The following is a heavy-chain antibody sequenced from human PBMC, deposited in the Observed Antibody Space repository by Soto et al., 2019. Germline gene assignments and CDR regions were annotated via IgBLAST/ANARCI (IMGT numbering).Heavy chain of an antibody. D-gene: IGHD3-10*01. Sequence: ESGGGVVQPGRSLRLSCAASGFTFSSYAMHWVRQAPGKGLEWVAVISYDGGNKYYADSVKGRFTISRDNSKNTLYLQINSLRAEDTAVYYCARPDYGSGSYPDYWGQGTLVTVSS. V-gene: IGHV3-30-3*01. CDR1: GFTFSSYA. J-gene: IGHJ4*02. CDR2: ISYDGGNK. CDR3: ARPDYGSGSYPDY.